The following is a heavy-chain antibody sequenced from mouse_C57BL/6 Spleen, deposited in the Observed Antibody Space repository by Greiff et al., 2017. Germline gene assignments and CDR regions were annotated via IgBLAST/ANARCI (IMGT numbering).Heavy chain of an antibody. CDR2: ISGGGGNT. CDR1: GFTFSSYT. V-gene: IGHV5-9*01. Sequence: EVKLVESGGGLVKPGGSLKLSCAASGFTFSSYTMSWVRPAPEKRLEWVATISGGGGNTYYPDSVKGRFTISRDNAKNTRYLQMSSLRSEDTALYYCARSYYDYDVWLAYWGQGTLVTVSA. CDR3: ARSYYDYDVWLAY. J-gene: IGHJ3*01. D-gene: IGHD2-4*01.